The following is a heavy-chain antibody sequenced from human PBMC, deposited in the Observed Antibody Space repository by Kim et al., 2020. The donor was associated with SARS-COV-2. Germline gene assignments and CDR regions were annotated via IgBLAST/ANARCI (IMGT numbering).Heavy chain of an antibody. J-gene: IGHJ4*02. V-gene: IGHV4-59*01. Sequence: PSYKGRVTISIDTSKSPLSLKLSSVTAADTAVYYCARESEGYSGGWFIDYWGQGTLVTVSS. CDR3: ARESEGYSGGWFIDY. D-gene: IGHD6-19*01.